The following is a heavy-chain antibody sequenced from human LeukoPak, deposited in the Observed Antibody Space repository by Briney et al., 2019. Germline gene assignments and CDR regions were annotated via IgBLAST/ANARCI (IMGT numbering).Heavy chain of an antibody. CDR3: ARDHGSGTIDY. Sequence: GGSLRLSCAASGFAFNRCSMNWVRQAPGKGLEWVSYISDRSRTIFYADSVKGRFTISRDNAKNSLYLQMNSLRAEDTAVYYCARDHGSGTIDYWGQGTLVTVSS. CDR1: GFAFNRCS. J-gene: IGHJ4*02. CDR2: ISDRSRTI. V-gene: IGHV3-48*04. D-gene: IGHD3-10*01.